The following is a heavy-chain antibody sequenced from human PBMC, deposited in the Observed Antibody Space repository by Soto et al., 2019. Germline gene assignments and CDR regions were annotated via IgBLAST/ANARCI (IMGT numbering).Heavy chain of an antibody. D-gene: IGHD6-19*01. J-gene: IGHJ4*02. CDR2: IYERGST. V-gene: IGHV4-39*01. CDR1: GGSIGSSSYY. CDR3: ARHGYTSGRTYFDY. Sequence: SETLSLTCTVSGGSIGSSSYYWGWLRPPPGKGLEWIGSIYERGSTYSNPSIKRLLTTSLDTSKIHFSLKLTSVTAADTAVYYCARHGYTSGRTYFDYWGQGTLVTVSS.